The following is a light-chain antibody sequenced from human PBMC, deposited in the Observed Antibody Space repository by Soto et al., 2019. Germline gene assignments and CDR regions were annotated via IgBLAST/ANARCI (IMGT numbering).Light chain of an antibody. CDR3: QSYDSSRSGPVV. J-gene: IGLJ2*01. CDR1: SSNIGAGYD. CDR2: GNS. V-gene: IGLV1-40*01. Sequence: QSVLTQPPSVSGAPGQRVTISCTGSSSNIGAGYDVHWYQQLPGTATKLLSYGNSNRPSGVPDRFSGSKSGTSASLAITGLQAEDEADYYCQSYDSSRSGPVVFGGGTKLTVL.